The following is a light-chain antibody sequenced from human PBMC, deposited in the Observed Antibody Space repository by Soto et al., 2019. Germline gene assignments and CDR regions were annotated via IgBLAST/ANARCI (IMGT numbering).Light chain of an antibody. Sequence: EIVLTQSPGTLSLSPGERATLSCRASQTVNNGYLAWYQQNLGQAPRLLIYGASTRATGIPDRFSGSGSGTDFTLTISRLEPEDFAVYYCQQYGSSGTFGQGTKVEIK. CDR1: QTVNNGY. V-gene: IGKV3-20*01. CDR3: QQYGSSGT. CDR2: GAS. J-gene: IGKJ1*01.